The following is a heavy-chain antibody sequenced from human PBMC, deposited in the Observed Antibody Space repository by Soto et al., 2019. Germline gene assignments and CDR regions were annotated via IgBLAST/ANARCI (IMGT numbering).Heavy chain of an antibody. V-gene: IGHV3-33*01. D-gene: IGHD3-10*01. CDR2: IWYDGSNK. Sequence: QVQLVESGGGVVQPGRSLRLSCAASGFTFSSYGMHWVRQAPGKGLEWVAVIWYDGSNKYYADSVKGRFTISRDNSKNTLYLQMNSLRAEDTAVYYCARDRGTDTYYFDYWGQGTLVTVSS. J-gene: IGHJ4*02. CDR3: ARDRGTDTYYFDY. CDR1: GFTFSSYG.